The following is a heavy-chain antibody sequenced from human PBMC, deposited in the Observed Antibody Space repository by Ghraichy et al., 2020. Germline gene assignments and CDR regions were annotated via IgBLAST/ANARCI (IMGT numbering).Heavy chain of an antibody. J-gene: IGHJ5*02. Sequence: SQTLSLTCTVSGGSISSSSYYWCWIRQPPGKGLEWIGNIYYSGSTYYNPSLKSRVTISVDTSKNQFSLKLSSVTTADTAVYYCARQGWQNWFDPWGQGTLVTVSS. D-gene: IGHD2-15*01. CDR2: IYYSGST. V-gene: IGHV4-39*01. CDR3: ARQGWQNWFDP. CDR1: GGSISSSSYY.